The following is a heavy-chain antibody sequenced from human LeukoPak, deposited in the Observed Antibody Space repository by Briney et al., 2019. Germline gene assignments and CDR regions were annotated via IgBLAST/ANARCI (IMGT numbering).Heavy chain of an antibody. CDR3: AKVIFSGYGPADY. Sequence: GGSLRLSCAASGFTFSSYAMSWVRQAPGKGLEWVSTISGSGGGTYYTDSVKGRFTISRDNSKNTLYLQLGSLRAEETAVYYCAKVIFSGYGPADYWGQGTLVTVSS. CDR2: ISGSGGGT. D-gene: IGHD5-12*01. J-gene: IGHJ4*02. CDR1: GFTFSSYA. V-gene: IGHV3-23*01.